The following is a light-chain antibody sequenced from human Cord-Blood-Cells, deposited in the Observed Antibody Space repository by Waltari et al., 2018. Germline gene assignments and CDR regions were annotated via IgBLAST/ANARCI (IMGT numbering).Light chain of an antibody. CDR2: EGG. V-gene: IGLV2-23*01. J-gene: IGLJ3*02. CDR3: CSYAGSSTWV. CDR1: SSDVGSYNL. Sequence: QSALTQPASVSGSPGQSITISCTGTSSDVGSYNLVSWYQQHQGKAPKLMIYEGGKRPSGVSNRFSGSKSGNTASLTISGLQAEDEADYYCCSYAGSSTWVFGGGTKLTVL.